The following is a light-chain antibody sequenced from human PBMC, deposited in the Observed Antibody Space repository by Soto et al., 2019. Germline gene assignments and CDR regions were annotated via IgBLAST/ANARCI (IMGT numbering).Light chain of an antibody. CDR1: QRISRN. CDR2: DAS. V-gene: IGKV3-20*01. CDR3: QQYGTSTGT. J-gene: IGKJ1*01. Sequence: EKVMTQSPAPPSVSPGESATPSCRASQRISRNLAWYQQKPGQAPRLLIYDASSRAPGIPDRFSGSGSGTDFALTISRLEPEDFAVYYCQQYGTSTGTFGQGTKVDIK.